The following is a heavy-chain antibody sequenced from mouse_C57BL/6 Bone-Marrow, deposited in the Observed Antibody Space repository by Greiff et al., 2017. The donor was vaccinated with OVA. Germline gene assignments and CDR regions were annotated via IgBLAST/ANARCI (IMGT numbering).Heavy chain of an antibody. CDR2: IWRCVST. D-gene: IGHD1-1*01. V-gene: IGHV2-2*01. CDR1: GFSLTSYG. J-gene: IGHJ2*01. Sequence: VHLVESGPGLVQPSQSLSITCTVSGFSLTSYGVHWVRQSPGKGLEWLGVIWRCVSTDYNAAFISRLSISKDNSKSRVFFKMNSLQADDTAIYYCARRRYGSSYDYWGQGTTLTVSS. CDR3: ARRRYGSSYDY.